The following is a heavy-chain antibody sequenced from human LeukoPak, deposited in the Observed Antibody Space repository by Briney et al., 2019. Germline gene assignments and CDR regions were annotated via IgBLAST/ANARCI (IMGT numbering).Heavy chain of an antibody. CDR2: IYYSGST. CDR1: GGSISSYY. Sequence: PSETLSLTCTVSGGSISSYYWSWIRQPPGKGLEWIGHIYYSGSTNYNPSLKSRLTISIDTSKNQFSLRLSSVTTADTAVYYCARGAAGYSYGWGQGTLVTVSS. V-gene: IGHV4-59*01. CDR3: ARGAAGYSYG. D-gene: IGHD5-18*01. J-gene: IGHJ4*02.